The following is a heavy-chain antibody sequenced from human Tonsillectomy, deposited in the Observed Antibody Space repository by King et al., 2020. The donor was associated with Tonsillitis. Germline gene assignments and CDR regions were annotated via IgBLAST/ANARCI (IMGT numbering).Heavy chain of an antibody. V-gene: IGHV4-34*01. CDR2: INHSGSS. J-gene: IGHJ5*02. Sequence: VQLQQWGAGLLKPSETLSLTCAVYGGSFRGYYWSWIRQPPGKGLEWIAEINHSGSSNYNPALMRRATVSVNTSKKHFSLKVTSMTAADTAVYYCARDAAAAGKFSGFDPWGQGTLVTISS. CDR1: GGSFRGYY. D-gene: IGHD6-13*01. CDR3: ARDAAAAGKFSGFDP.